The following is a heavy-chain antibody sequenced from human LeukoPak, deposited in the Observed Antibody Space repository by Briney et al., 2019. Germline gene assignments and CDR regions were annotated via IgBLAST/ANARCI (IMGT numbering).Heavy chain of an antibody. CDR3: ARASHDYGDYLSYYYYMDV. J-gene: IGHJ6*03. V-gene: IGHV4-39*07. Sequence: PSETLSLTCTVSGGSISSSSYYWGWIRQPPGKGLEWIGSIYYSGSTYYNPSLKSRVTISVDTSKNQFSLKLSSVTAADTAVYYCARASHDYGDYLSYYYYMDVWGKGTTVTVSS. CDR2: IYYSGST. CDR1: GGSISSSSYY. D-gene: IGHD4-17*01.